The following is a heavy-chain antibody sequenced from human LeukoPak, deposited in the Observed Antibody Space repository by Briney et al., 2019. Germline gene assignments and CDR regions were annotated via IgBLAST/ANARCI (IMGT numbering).Heavy chain of an antibody. CDR3: ARDLGTGTAYTNRFDL. D-gene: IGHD2/OR15-2a*01. CDR2: TGITDKT. CDR1: GFTFSRYE. J-gene: IGHJ5*02. V-gene: IGHV3-13*01. Sequence: GGSLRLSCTASGFTFSRYEMHWVRQVIGKGLEWVSATGITDKTYYLAPVEGRFTISRENAKNSVYLQMNSLRAEDTAVYYCARDLGTGTAYTNRFDLWGQGTLVTVSS.